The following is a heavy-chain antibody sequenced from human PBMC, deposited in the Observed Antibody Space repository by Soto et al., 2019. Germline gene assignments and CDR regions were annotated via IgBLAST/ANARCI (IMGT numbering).Heavy chain of an antibody. D-gene: IGHD3-3*01. CDR2: IIPIFGTA. CDR1: GGTFSSYA. V-gene: IGHV1-69*06. Sequence: QVQLVQSGAEVKKPGSSVKVSCKASGGTFSSYAISWVRQAPGQGLEWMGGIIPIFGTANYAQKFQGRVTITADKSTSTAYMELSSLRSEDTAVYYCARHRFLEWLLYVDYDGMDVWGQGTTVTVSS. CDR3: ARHRFLEWLLYVDYDGMDV. J-gene: IGHJ6*02.